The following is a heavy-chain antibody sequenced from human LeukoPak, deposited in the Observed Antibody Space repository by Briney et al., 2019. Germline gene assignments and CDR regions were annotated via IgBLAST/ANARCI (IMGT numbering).Heavy chain of an antibody. CDR3: ASLGLLLSQFAFDI. CDR1: GYTFTSYG. CDR2: ISAYNGNT. J-gene: IGHJ3*02. V-gene: IGHV1-18*01. Sequence: GASVKVSCKASGYTFTSYGISWVRQAPGQGLEWMGWISAYNGNTNYAQKLQGRVTMTTDTSTSTAYMELRSLRSDDTAVYYCASLGLLLSQFAFDIWGQGTMVTVSS. D-gene: IGHD2-2*01.